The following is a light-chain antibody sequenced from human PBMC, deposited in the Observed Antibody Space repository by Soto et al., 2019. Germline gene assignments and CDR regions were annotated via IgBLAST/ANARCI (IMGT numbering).Light chain of an antibody. CDR3: CSYAGSSTSVV. CDR1: SSDVGSYNL. CDR2: EGS. Sequence: QSALTQPASVSGSPGQSITISCTGTSSDVGSYNLVSWYQQHPGKAPKLMIYEGSKRRSGVSNRFSGSKSGNPASLTISGLQAEDEADYYCCSYAGSSTSVVFGGGTQLTVL. V-gene: IGLV2-23*01. J-gene: IGLJ2*01.